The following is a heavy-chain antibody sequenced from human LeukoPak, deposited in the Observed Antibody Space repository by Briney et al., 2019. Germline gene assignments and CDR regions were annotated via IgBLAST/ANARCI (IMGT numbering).Heavy chain of an antibody. V-gene: IGHV5-10-1*01. Sequence: GESLRISCKGSGYSFTNYWIGWVRQMPGKGLEWMGRIDPSDSYTNYSPSSRGHVTISVDKSISTAYLQWSSLKASDTAMYYCARSQQYCSGGSCYSGFDPWGQGTLVTVSS. D-gene: IGHD2-15*01. CDR2: IDPSDSYT. CDR3: ARSQQYCSGGSCYSGFDP. CDR1: GYSFTNYW. J-gene: IGHJ5*02.